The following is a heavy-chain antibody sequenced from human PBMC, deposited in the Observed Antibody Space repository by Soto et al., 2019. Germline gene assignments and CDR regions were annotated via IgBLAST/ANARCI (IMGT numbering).Heavy chain of an antibody. J-gene: IGHJ6*03. D-gene: IGHD6-6*01. CDR1: GGSISSSSYY. CDR2: IYYSGST. Sequence: TLSLTCTVSGGSISSSSYYWGWIRQPPGKGLEWIGSIYYSGSTYYNPSLKSRVTISVDTSKNQFSLKLSSVTAADTAVYYCARHRLTQLVLREYYYYYMDVWGKGTTVTVSS. V-gene: IGHV4-39*01. CDR3: ARHRLTQLVLREYYYYYMDV.